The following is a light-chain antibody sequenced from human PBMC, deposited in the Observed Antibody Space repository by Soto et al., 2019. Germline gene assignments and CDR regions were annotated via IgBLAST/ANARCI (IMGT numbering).Light chain of an antibody. CDR2: EVN. CDR1: SSNIGSNT. V-gene: IGLV1-44*01. J-gene: IGLJ3*02. CDR3: SSYAGTSDLV. Sequence: QPVLTQPPSASGTPGQRVTISCSGSSSNIGSNTVNWYQQLPGTAPKLMIYEVNKRPSGVPDRFSGSKSGNTASLTVSGLQAEDEADYYCSSYAGTSDLVFGGGTKLTVL.